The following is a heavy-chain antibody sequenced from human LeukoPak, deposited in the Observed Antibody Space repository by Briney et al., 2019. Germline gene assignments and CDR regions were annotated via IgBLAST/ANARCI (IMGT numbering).Heavy chain of an antibody. CDR3: AREGGPYRPLDY. V-gene: IGHV4-4*02. CDR2: VNLQGST. Sequence: SETLSLTCGVSGGSISNTNWWTWVRPPPGKGLEWIGEVNLQGSTNSNPSLKSRVAISVDKSENHISLKLTSVTAADTAVYYCAREGGPYRPLDYSGQGTLVTVAS. J-gene: IGHJ4*02. CDR1: GGSISNTNW.